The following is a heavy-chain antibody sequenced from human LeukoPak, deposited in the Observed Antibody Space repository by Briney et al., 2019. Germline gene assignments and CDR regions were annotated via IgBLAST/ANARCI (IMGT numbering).Heavy chain of an antibody. CDR3: ARGGSSSWYPGDDAFDI. CDR2: IKQDGSEK. Sequence: GGSLRLSCAASGFTFSSYWMSWVRQAPGKGLEWVANIKQDGSEKYHVDSVKGRFTISRDNAKNSLYLQMSSLRAEDTAVYYCARGGSSSWYPGDDAFDIWGQGTMVTVSS. V-gene: IGHV3-7*01. D-gene: IGHD6-13*01. CDR1: GFTFSSYW. J-gene: IGHJ3*02.